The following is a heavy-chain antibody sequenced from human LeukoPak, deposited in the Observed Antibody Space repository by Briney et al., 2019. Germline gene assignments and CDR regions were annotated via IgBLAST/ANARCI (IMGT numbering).Heavy chain of an antibody. J-gene: IGHJ6*01. V-gene: IGHV4-59*01. CDR3: ARVGGDDYYYYGMDV. D-gene: IGHD2-21*02. CDR1: GGSISSYY. CDR2: IYYSGST. Sequence: TETLSLTCTVSGGSISSYYASWIRQPPGKGLEWIGYIYYSGSTTYNPSLKSRVTISVDTSKNQFSLRLSSETAAETAVYYCARVGGDDYYYYGMDVWGQGSTVTVYS.